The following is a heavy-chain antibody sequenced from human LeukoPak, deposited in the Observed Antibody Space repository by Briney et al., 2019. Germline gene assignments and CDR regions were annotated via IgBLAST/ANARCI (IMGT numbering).Heavy chain of an antibody. CDR1: GVRFSSYD. V-gene: IGHV3-30*02. CDR3: AKEGSGWYYLDY. D-gene: IGHD6-19*01. CDR2: IESGGTKE. Sequence: GVSLRLSCAASGVRFSSYDIHWVRQAPGKGLEWVTFIESGGTKEYYADSVKGRFTISRDNSKNTVYVQMNTLRAEDTAVYYCAKEGSGWYYLDYWGQGTVVTVSS. J-gene: IGHJ4*02.